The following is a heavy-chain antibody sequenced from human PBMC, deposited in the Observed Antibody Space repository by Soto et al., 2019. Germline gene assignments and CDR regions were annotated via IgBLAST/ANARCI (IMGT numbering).Heavy chain of an antibody. J-gene: IGHJ6*02. CDR1: GYTFTSYG. D-gene: IGHD3-10*01. Sequence: QVQLVQSGAEVKKPGASVKVSCKASGYTFTSYGVSWVRQAPGQGLEWMGWISVYNGNTNYAQKLQGRVTMTTDTSTSTAYMELRSLRSDDTAVYYCARAGKYYYGSGSPYYYGMDVWGQGITVTVS. V-gene: IGHV1-18*04. CDR3: ARAGKYYYGSGSPYYYGMDV. CDR2: ISVYNGNT.